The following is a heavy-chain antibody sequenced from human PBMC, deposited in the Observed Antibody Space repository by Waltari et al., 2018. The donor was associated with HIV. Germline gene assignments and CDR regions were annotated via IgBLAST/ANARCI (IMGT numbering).Heavy chain of an antibody. CDR1: GFTFSSYS. V-gene: IGHV3-48*01. CDR2: ISSSGSTI. D-gene: IGHD1-26*01. Sequence: EVQLVASGGGLVQPGGSLRLSCAASGFTFSSYSMNWVRQAPGKGSEWVLYISSSGSTIYYADTVRGPFTISRDNAKNSLYLQWNRLRAEATAVYYCARDYSGTYADFDYWGQGTLVTVSS. CDR3: ARDYSGTYADFDY. J-gene: IGHJ4*02.